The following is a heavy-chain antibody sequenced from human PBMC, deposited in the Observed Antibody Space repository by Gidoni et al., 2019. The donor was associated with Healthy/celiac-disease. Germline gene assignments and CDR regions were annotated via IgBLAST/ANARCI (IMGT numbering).Heavy chain of an antibody. CDR3: ASPSKTCGGDCP. Sequence: QVQLQQWGAGLLKPSETLSLPCAVYGGSFSGYYWSWIRQPPGKGLEWIGEIKHSGSTNYNPSLKSRVTISVDTSKNQFSRKLSSVTAADTAVYYCASPSKTCGGDCPWGQGTLVTVSS. J-gene: IGHJ5*02. CDR2: IKHSGST. D-gene: IGHD2-21*02. V-gene: IGHV4-34*01. CDR1: GGSFSGYY.